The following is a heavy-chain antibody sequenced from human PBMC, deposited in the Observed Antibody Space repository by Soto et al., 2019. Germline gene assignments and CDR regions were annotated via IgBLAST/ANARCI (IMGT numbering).Heavy chain of an antibody. J-gene: IGHJ5*02. V-gene: IGHV4-34*01. Sequence: QVQLQQWGAGLLKPSETLSLTCAAFGGSFSGYYWNWIRQPPGKGLEWIGTINYSGSTNYNPSLKNRVTISVDTSKNQFSLKLSSVTAADTAVYYCARAISSSPSPGLNWFDPWGQGTLVTVSS. D-gene: IGHD6-6*01. CDR2: INYSGST. CDR3: ARAISSSPSPGLNWFDP. CDR1: GGSFSGYY.